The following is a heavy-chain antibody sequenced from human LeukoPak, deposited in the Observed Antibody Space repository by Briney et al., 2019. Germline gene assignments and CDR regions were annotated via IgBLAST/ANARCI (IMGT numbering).Heavy chain of an antibody. D-gene: IGHD1/OR15-1a*01. CDR1: GFTLGNYG. Sequence: GGSLRLSCEASGFTLGNYGMTWVRQTPGKKLESVSGISAGGHDRNYADSVKGRFTISRDNSRGTVYLQMDRLRADDTAFYYCARDFRLGGTTGWINWGQGTLVIVSS. CDR3: ARDFRLGGTTGWIN. CDR2: ISAGGHDR. V-gene: IGHV3-23*01. J-gene: IGHJ4*02.